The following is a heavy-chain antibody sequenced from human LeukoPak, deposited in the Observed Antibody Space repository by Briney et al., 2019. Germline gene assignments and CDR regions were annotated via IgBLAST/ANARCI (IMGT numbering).Heavy chain of an antibody. CDR1: GFIFSTYG. V-gene: IGHV3-30*02. CDR2: IRHDGSNK. D-gene: IGHD3-22*01. Sequence: PGGSLRLSCAASGFIFSTYGMHWVMHWVRQAPGKGLEWVASIRHDGSNKYYVDSVKGRFTISRDNAKNTMYLQMNSLRAEDTAVYYCAQSSGYYSGFDYWGQGTLVTVSS. J-gene: IGHJ4*02. CDR3: AQSSGYYSGFDY.